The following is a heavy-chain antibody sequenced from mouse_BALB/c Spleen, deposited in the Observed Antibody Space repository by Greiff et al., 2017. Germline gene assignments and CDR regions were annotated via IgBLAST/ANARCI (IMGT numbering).Heavy chain of an antibody. CDR3: ASGGSYAMDY. Sequence: EVQRVESGGGLVKPGGSLKLSCAASGFTFSDYYMYWVRQTPEKRLEWVATISDGGSYTYYPDSVKGRFTISRDNAKNNLYLQMSSLKSEDTAMYYCASGGSYAMDYWGQGTSVTVSS. J-gene: IGHJ4*01. CDR1: GFTFSDYY. V-gene: IGHV5-4*02. CDR2: ISDGGSYT. D-gene: IGHD1-2*01.